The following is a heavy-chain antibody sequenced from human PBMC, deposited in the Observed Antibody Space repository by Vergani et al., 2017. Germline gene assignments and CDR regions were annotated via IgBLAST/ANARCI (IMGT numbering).Heavy chain of an antibody. CDR1: GFSFTTYA. CDR2: INTNGDYT. Sequence: EVQLLESGGDLVQPGGSLRLSCAASGFSFTTYAMSWVRQAPGKGLEWVSTINTNGDYTRYGDSVKGRFTISRDNSKNTLYLQMNSLRAEDTAVYYCAKDWGSTQRPGRYYFDYWGQGTLVTVSS. J-gene: IGHJ4*02. D-gene: IGHD3-16*01. CDR3: AKDWGSTQRPGRYYFDY. V-gene: IGHV3-23*01.